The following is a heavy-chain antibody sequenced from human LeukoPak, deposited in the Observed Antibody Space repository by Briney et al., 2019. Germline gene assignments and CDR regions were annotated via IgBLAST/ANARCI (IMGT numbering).Heavy chain of an antibody. CDR2: IYYSGST. V-gene: IGHV4-39*01. CDR3: ARTLYYYDSSGYFY. D-gene: IGHD3-22*01. CDR1: GGSISSSSYY. J-gene: IGHJ4*02. Sequence: PSETLSLTCTVSGGSISSSSYYWGWIRQPPVKGLEWIGSIYYSGSTYYNPSLKSRVTISVDTSKNQFSLKLSSVTAADTAVYYCARTLYYYDSSGYFYWGQGTLVTVSS.